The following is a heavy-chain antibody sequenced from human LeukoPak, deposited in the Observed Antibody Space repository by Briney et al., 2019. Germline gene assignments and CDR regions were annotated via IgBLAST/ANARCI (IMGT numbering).Heavy chain of an antibody. V-gene: IGHV5-51*01. CDR1: GYSFTSYW. D-gene: IGHD6-19*01. CDR2: IYPGDSDT. CDR3: AIAGIAVAGTELNDAFDI. Sequence: GESLKISCKGSGYSFTSYWIGWVRQMPGKGLEWMGIIYPGDSDTRYSPSFQGQVTISADKSISTAYLQWSSLKASDTAMYYCAIAGIAVAGTELNDAFDIWGQGTMVTVSS. J-gene: IGHJ3*02.